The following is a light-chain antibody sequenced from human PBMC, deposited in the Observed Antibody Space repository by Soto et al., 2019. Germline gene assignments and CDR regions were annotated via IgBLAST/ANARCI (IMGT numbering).Light chain of an antibody. CDR2: GNN. V-gene: IGLV1-40*01. CDR3: QSYAAGLSVLYV. J-gene: IGLJ1*01. CDR1: SSNIGAGYD. Sequence: SVLTQPPSVSGAPGQRVTISCTGSSSNIGAGYDVHWYQQLPGTAPKLLIYGNNNRPSGVPDRFSGSKSGTSASLAVTGLQAEDEADYYCQSYAAGLSVLYVFGTGTKVTVL.